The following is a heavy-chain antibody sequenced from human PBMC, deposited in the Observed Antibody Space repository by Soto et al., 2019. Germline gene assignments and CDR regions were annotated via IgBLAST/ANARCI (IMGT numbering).Heavy chain of an antibody. D-gene: IGHD2-15*01. CDR3: ARTGNNCSGGSCYFGSFDY. J-gene: IGHJ4*02. CDR1: GGSISSYY. CDR2: IYTSGST. V-gene: IGHV4-4*07. Sequence: QVQLQESGPGLVKPSETLSLTCTVSGGSISSYYWSWIRQPAGKGLEWIGRIYTSGSTNYNPSLKSRVTMSVDTSKNQCSLKLSSVTAADTAVYYCARTGNNCSGGSCYFGSFDYWGQGTLVTVSS.